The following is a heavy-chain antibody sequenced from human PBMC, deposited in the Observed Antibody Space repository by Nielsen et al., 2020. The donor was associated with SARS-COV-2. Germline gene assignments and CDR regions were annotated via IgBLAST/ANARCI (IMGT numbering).Heavy chain of an antibody. Sequence: SLKISCEVSGFKFDDYAMHWLRQAPGKGLEWVSGISWSGANTAYADSVKGRLTISRDNVKNSLYLQMNSLRAEDTALYYCAKGPDGMDVWGQGTTVTVSS. J-gene: IGHJ6*02. V-gene: IGHV3-9*01. CDR1: GFKFDDYA. CDR2: ISWSGANT. CDR3: AKGPDGMDV.